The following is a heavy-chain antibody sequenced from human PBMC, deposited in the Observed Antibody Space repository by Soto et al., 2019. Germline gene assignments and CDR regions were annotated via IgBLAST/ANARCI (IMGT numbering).Heavy chain of an antibody. V-gene: IGHV4-59*01. CDR1: VGSISSYY. J-gene: IGHJ4*02. Sequence: ETLSLTFTVSVGSISSYYWSWIRQPPGKGLEWIGYIYYSGSTNYNPSLKSRVTISVDTSKNQFSLKLSSVTAADTAVYYCAIAVAAPYYFDYWGQGTLVTVSS. CDR2: IYYSGST. CDR3: AIAVAAPYYFDY. D-gene: IGHD6-19*01.